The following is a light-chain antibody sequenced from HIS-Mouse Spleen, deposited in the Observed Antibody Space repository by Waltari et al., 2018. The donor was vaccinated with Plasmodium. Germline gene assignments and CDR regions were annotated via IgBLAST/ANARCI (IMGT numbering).Light chain of an antibody. Sequence: SYELTQTPSVSVSPGQTARITCSGDALPNKYAYRYQRKSGQAPVLVIYEDSKRPSGIPERFSGSSSGTMATLTISGAQVEDEADYYCYSTDSSGNHRVFGGGTKLTVL. CDR1: ALPNKY. CDR3: YSTDSSGNHRV. V-gene: IGLV3-10*01. J-gene: IGLJ3*02. CDR2: EDS.